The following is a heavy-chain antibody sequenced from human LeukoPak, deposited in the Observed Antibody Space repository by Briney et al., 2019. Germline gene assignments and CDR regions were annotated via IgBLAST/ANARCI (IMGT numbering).Heavy chain of an antibody. Sequence: PGGSLRLSCAASGFTFSSYAMSWVRQAPGKGLEWVSAISGSGGSTYYADSVKGRFTISRDNSKNTLYLQMNSLRDEDTAVYYCAKGAWIQLWSYYFDYWGQGTLVTVSS. J-gene: IGHJ4*02. V-gene: IGHV3-23*01. D-gene: IGHD5-18*01. CDR1: GFTFSSYA. CDR3: AKGAWIQLWSYYFDY. CDR2: ISGSGGST.